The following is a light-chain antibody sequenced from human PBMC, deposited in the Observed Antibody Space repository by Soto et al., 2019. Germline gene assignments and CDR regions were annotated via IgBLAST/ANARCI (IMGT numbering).Light chain of an antibody. CDR3: QQYNNWPLT. V-gene: IGKV3-15*01. J-gene: IGKJ4*01. CDR2: GAS. Sequence: EIVMTQSPATLSVSPGERATLSCRASQSVAGNLAWYQQKPGQAPRLLIYGASTRATGIPAGFSGSESGTEFTLTISSLQSEDFAVYYCQQYNNWPLTFGGGTKVEIK. CDR1: QSVAGN.